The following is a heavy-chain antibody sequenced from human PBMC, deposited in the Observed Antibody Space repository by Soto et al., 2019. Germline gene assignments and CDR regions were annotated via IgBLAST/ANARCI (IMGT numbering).Heavy chain of an antibody. J-gene: IGHJ4*02. D-gene: IGHD5-18*01. V-gene: IGHV3-11*01. CDR1: GFTFSDYY. Sequence: GGSLRLSCAASGFTFSDYYMSWIRQAPGKGLEWVSYISSSGDTMYYADSVKGRFTISRDNAKNSLYLHMNSLRAEDTAVYYCARDDARYGYNYWGQGALVTVSS. CDR3: ARDDARYGYNY. CDR2: ISSSGDTM.